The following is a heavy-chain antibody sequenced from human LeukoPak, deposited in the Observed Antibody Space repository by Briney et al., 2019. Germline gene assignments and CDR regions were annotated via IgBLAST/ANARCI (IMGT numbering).Heavy chain of an antibody. CDR1: GYSISSGYY. CDR2: IYHSGST. Sequence: SETLSLTCTVSGYSISSGYYWGWIRQPPGKGLEWIGSIYHSGSTYYNPSLKSRVTISVDTPKNQFSLKLSSVTAADTPVYYCARDLSFRLRNYFDYWGQGTLVTVSS. V-gene: IGHV4-38-2*02. CDR3: ARDLSFRLRNYFDY. D-gene: IGHD4-17*01. J-gene: IGHJ4*02.